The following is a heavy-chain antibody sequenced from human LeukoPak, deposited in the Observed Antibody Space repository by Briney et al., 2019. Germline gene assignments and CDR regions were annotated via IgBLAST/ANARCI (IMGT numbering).Heavy chain of an antibody. CDR2: ISAYNGNT. D-gene: IGHD3-3*01. V-gene: IGHV1-18*01. CDR1: GYTFTSYG. J-gene: IGHJ3*02. Sequence: GASVKVSCKASGYTFTSYGISWVRQAPGQGLEWMGWISAYNGNTSYAQKLQGRVTMTTDTSTSTAYMELRSLRSDDTAVYYCARGYTTVSITIFGVVSDAFDIWGQGTMVTVSS. CDR3: ARGYTTVSITIFGVVSDAFDI.